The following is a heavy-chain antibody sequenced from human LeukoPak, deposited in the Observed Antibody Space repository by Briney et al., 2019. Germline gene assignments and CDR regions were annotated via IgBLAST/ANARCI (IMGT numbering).Heavy chain of an antibody. CDR3: VNLWEAGY. J-gene: IGHJ4*02. D-gene: IGHD1-26*01. CDR1: GFAFDTYW. Sequence: PGGSLRLSCTASGFAFDTYWMSWVRQAPGKGLEWVANIKDDGKKIYYVDSVKGRFTITRDNAKRSLYLQLSNVRVEDTAMYYCVNLWEAGYWGQGTLVTVSA. V-gene: IGHV3-7*01. CDR2: IKDDGKKI.